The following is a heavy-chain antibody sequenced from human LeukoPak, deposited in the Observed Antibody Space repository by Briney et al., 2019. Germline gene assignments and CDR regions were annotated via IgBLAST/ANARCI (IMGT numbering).Heavy chain of an antibody. CDR2: IYYSGST. CDR3: ARDSRYYDSSGYYQDAFDI. Sequence: PSETLSLTCTVSGGSISSSSYYWGWIRQPPGKGLEWIGSIYYSGSTYYNPSLKSRVTISVDTSKNQFSLKLSSVTAADTAVYYCARDSRYYDSSGYYQDAFDIWGQGTMVTVSS. V-gene: IGHV4-39*07. CDR1: GGSISSSSYY. J-gene: IGHJ3*02. D-gene: IGHD3-22*01.